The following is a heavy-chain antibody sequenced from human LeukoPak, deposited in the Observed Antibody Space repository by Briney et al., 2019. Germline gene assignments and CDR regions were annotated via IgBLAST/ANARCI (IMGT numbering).Heavy chain of an antibody. D-gene: IGHD3-10*01. CDR3: AKDDYYGSGSPFDY. V-gene: IGHV3-23*01. J-gene: IGHJ4*02. CDR1: RFMFSDYS. CDR2: ISGSGGTT. Sequence: PGGSQRLSCAAARFMFSDYSMHWVRQAPGKGLEWVSGISGSGGTTYYADSVKGRFTISRDNSKNTLYLQMNSLRAEDTAVYYCAKDDYYGSGSPFDYWGQGTLVTVSS.